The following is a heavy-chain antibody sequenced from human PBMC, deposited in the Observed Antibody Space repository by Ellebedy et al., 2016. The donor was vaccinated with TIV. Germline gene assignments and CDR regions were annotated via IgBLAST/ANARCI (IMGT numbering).Heavy chain of an antibody. D-gene: IGHD2-15*01. CDR3: ARTSGDAATIDY. J-gene: IGHJ4*02. CDR2: IYYSGST. CDR1: GGSISSYY. Sequence: SETLSLTXTVSGGSISSYYWSWIRQPPGKGLEWIGYIYYSGSTNYNPSLKSRVTISVDTSKNQFSLKLSSVTAADTAVYYCARTSGDAATIDYWGQGTLVTVSS. V-gene: IGHV4-59*01.